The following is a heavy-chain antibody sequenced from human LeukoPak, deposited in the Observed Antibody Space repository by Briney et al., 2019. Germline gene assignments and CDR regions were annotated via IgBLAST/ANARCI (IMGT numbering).Heavy chain of an antibody. CDR3: ASRDGMDV. J-gene: IGHJ6*02. CDR2: LSRSGTTT. CDR1: GFTFSNSV. Sequence: GGSLRLSCVASGFTFSNSVMSWVRQAPGKGLEWISSLSRSGTTTYYADSVKGRFTVSRDNSKDTLYLQMNSLRAEDTAVYYCASRDGMDVWGQGTTVTVSS. V-gene: IGHV3-23*01.